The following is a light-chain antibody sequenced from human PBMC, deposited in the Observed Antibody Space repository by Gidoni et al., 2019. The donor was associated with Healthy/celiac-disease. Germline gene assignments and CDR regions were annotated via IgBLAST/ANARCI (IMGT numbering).Light chain of an antibody. CDR1: QSVSRSD. CDR3: QQYGSSPRT. Sequence: EIVLTQSPGTLSLSPGERATLSCRASQSVSRSDLAWYQQKPGQAPRLLIYGASSRATGTPDRFSGSGSGTDFTLTISRLEPEDFAVYYCQQYGSSPRTFGQGTKLEIK. V-gene: IGKV3-20*01. CDR2: GAS. J-gene: IGKJ2*01.